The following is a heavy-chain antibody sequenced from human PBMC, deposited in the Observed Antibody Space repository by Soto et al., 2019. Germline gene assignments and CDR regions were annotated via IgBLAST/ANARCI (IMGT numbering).Heavy chain of an antibody. CDR1: GGSFSGYY. D-gene: IGHD6-6*01. CDR2: INHSGST. V-gene: IGHV4-34*01. CDR3: ARGYKQLVRRAGGWFDP. Sequence: QVQLQQWGAGLLKPSETLSLTCAVYGGSFSGYYWSWIRQPPGKGLEWIGEINHSGSTNYNPSLKNRVTISVDTSKNQFSLKLSSVTAADTAVYYCARGYKQLVRRAGGWFDPWGQGTLVTVSS. J-gene: IGHJ5*02.